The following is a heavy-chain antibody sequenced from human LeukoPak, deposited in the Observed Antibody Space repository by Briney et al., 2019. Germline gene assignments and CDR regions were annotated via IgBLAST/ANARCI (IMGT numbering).Heavy chain of an antibody. J-gene: IGHJ5*02. CDR2: ISGSGGST. Sequence: QAGGSLRLSCAASGFTFSSYAMSWVRQAPGKGLEWVSAISGSGGSTYYADSVKGRFTISRDNSKNTLYLQMNSLRAEDTAVYYCAKVPRAGGIAVAGRNWFDPWGQGTLVTVSS. CDR3: AKVPRAGGIAVAGRNWFDP. D-gene: IGHD6-19*01. V-gene: IGHV3-23*01. CDR1: GFTFSSYA.